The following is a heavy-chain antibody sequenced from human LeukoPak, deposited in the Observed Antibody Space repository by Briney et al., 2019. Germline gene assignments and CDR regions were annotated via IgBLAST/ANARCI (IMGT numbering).Heavy chain of an antibody. CDR3: AKDRDSGSYTDY. J-gene: IGHJ4*02. V-gene: IGHV3-23*01. Sequence: GGSLTLSCAASGFTFSIYAMSWVRQAPGKGLEWVSAISGSGGRTYDADSVKGRFTISRDNSKNTLYLQMNSLRAEDTAVYYCAKDRDSGSYTDYWGQGTLVTVSS. CDR1: GFTFSIYA. D-gene: IGHD1-26*01. CDR2: ISGSGGRT.